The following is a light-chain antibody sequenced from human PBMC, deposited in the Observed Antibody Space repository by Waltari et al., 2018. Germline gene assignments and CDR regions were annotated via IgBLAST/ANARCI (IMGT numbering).Light chain of an antibody. CDR3: NSRDSSSSNVI. Sequence: SSELTQDPAVSVALGQTVRITCQGDSLRSYYASWYQQKPGQAPILVLYGENNRPSGIPDRFSGSSSGNTASLTIAGAQAGDEADYYCNSRDSSSSNVIFGGGTKLTVL. J-gene: IGLJ2*01. V-gene: IGLV3-19*01. CDR1: SLRSYY. CDR2: GEN.